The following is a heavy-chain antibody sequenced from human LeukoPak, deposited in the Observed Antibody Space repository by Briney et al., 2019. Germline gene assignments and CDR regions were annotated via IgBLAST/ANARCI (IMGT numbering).Heavy chain of an antibody. CDR2: IIPIFGTA. V-gene: IGHV1-69*13. CDR1: GGTFSSYA. J-gene: IGHJ4*02. D-gene: IGHD6-13*01. Sequence: GASVKVSCKASGGTFSSYAISWVRQAPGQGLEWMGGIIPIFGTANYAQKFQDRVTITADESTSTAYMELSSLRSEDTAVYYCARSVALAAAGNGLDYWGQGTLVTVSS. CDR3: ARSVALAAAGNGLDY.